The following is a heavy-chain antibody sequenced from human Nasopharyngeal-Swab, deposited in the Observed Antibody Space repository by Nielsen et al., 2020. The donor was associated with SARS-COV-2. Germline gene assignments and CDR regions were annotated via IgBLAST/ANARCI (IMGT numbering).Heavy chain of an antibody. Sequence: SETLSLTCTVSGGSISSGGYYWSWIRQHPGKGLEWIGYIYYSGSTYYNPSLKSRATISVDTSKNQFSLKLSSVTAADTAVYYCARETLGLGIVVGDYWGQGTLVTVSS. J-gene: IGHJ4*02. CDR3: ARETLGLGIVVGDY. CDR1: GGSISSGGYY. V-gene: IGHV4-31*03. D-gene: IGHD3-22*01. CDR2: IYYSGST.